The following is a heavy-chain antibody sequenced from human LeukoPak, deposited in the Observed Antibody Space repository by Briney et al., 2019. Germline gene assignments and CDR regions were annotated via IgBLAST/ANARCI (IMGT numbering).Heavy chain of an antibody. CDR3: ARGRIVVVPAALFGRNKYYMDV. V-gene: IGHV4-34*01. D-gene: IGHD2-2*01. CDR1: GGSFSGYY. CDR2: INHSGST. Sequence: PSETLSPTCAVYGGSFSGYYWSWIRQPPGKGLEWIGEINHSGSTNYNPSLKSRVTISVDTSKNQFSLKLSSVTAADTAVYYCARGRIVVVPAALFGRNKYYMDVWGKGTTVTVSS. J-gene: IGHJ6*03.